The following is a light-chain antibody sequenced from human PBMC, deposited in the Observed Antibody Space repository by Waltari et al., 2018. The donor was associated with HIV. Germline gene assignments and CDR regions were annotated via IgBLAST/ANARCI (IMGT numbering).Light chain of an antibody. CDR2: EVS. V-gene: IGLV2-14*01. Sequence: QSALTQPASVSGSPGQSITISGTGTSSDPDNFKSVPWYQHHPGKAPKVSIYEVSNRPSGVSYRCSGSKSGHTASLTISGLQAEDEADYFCMSYISSATPEFGGGTKLTVL. CDR1: SSDPDNFKS. J-gene: IGLJ3*02. CDR3: MSYISSATPE.